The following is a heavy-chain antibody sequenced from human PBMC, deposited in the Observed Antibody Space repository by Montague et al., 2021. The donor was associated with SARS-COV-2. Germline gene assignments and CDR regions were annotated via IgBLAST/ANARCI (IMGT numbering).Heavy chain of an antibody. Sequence: SETLFLTCAVYGGSFSGYYWSWIRQPPGKGLEWIGEINHSGSTNYNPSLKSRVTISVDTSKNQFSLKLSSVTAADTAVYYCARGRGIQLWFNYYYYMDVWGKGTTVTVSS. V-gene: IGHV4-34*01. J-gene: IGHJ6*03. CDR2: INHSGST. D-gene: IGHD5-18*01. CDR1: GGSFSGYY. CDR3: ARGRGIQLWFNYYYYMDV.